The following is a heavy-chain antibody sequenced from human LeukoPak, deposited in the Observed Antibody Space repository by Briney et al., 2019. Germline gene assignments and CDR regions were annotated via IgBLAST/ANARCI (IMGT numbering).Heavy chain of an antibody. CDR2: INHSGST. CDR1: GGSFSGYY. J-gene: IGHJ3*02. V-gene: IGHV4-34*01. D-gene: IGHD3-22*01. CDR3: ARGITMIVVVITPYHAFDI. Sequence: KPSETLSLTCAVCGGSFSGYYWSWIRQPPGKGLEWIGEINHSGSTNYNPSLKSRVTISVDTSKNQFSLKLSSVTAADTAVYYCARGITMIVVVITPYHAFDIWGQGTMVTVSS.